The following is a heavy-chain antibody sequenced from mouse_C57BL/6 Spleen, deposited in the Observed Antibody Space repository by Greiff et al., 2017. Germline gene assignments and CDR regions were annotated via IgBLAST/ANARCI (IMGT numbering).Heavy chain of an antibody. CDR3: ARGGNYAMDY. CDR1: GYTFTSYW. Sequence: QVQLKESGAELVRPGSSVKLSCKASGYTFTSYWMHWVKQRPIQGLEWIGNIDPSDSETHYNQKFKDKATLTVDKSSSTAYMQLSSLTSEDSAVYCCARGGNYAMDYWGQGTSVTVSS. CDR2: IDPSDSET. V-gene: IGHV1-52*01. J-gene: IGHJ4*01.